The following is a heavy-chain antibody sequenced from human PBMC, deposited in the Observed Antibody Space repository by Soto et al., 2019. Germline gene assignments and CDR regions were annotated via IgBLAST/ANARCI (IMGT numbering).Heavy chain of an antibody. CDR2: IKQDGSEK. CDR1: GFTFSSYW. V-gene: IGHV3-7*01. Sequence: GGSLRLSCAASGFTFSSYWMSWVRQAPGKGLEWVANIKQDGSEKYYVDSVKGRFTISRDNAKNSLYLQMNSLRAEDTAVYYCARVKGGSYDFWSGYYHIPNDYWGQGTLVTVSS. CDR3: ARVKGGSYDFWSGYYHIPNDY. J-gene: IGHJ4*02. D-gene: IGHD3-3*01.